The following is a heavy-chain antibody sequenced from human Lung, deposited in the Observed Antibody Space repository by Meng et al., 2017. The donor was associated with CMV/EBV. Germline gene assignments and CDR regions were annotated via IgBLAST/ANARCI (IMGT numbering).Heavy chain of an antibody. J-gene: IGHJ4*02. CDR2: IFHSGST. Sequence: QVQLQESGPGLVKPSGTLSLTCTVSGDSITSYNWWSWVRQSPGKGLEWIGEIFHSGSTNYNPSLKSRVTISIDKFMNQFSLRVSSVTAADTAIYYRARGSSWFRGGFSDYWGQGILVTVSS. CDR3: ARGSSWFRGGFSDY. V-gene: IGHV4-4*02. D-gene: IGHD6-13*01. CDR1: GDSITSYNW.